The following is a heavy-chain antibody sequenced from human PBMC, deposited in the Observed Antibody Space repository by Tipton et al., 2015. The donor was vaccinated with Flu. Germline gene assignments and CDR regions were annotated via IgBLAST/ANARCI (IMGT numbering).Heavy chain of an antibody. CDR1: GGSIGSHY. CDR2: IFHSGST. CDR3: ARVSPGVESWFDP. J-gene: IGHJ5*02. V-gene: IGHV4-39*07. Sequence: GLVKPSETLSLTCTVSGGSIGSHYWGWIRQPPGKGLEWIGSIFHSGSTYYNPSLKSRVTISVDTSKNQFSLKLISVTAADTAVYYCARVSPGVESWFDPWGQGTLVTVSS. D-gene: IGHD3-3*01.